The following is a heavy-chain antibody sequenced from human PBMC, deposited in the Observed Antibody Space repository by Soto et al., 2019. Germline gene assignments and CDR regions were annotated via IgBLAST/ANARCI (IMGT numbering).Heavy chain of an antibody. V-gene: IGHV4-59*01. CDR1: VGSISSVS. J-gene: IGHJ4*02. Sequence: PSGTLSVTCTVSVGSISSVSWSWIRQPAGKGLEWIGYIYYSGSTNYNPSLKSRVTISVDTSKNQFSLKLSSVTAADTAVYYCATSLAVAGRAAPFDYWGQGTLVTVS. CDR2: IYYSGST. D-gene: IGHD6-19*01. CDR3: ATSLAVAGRAAPFDY.